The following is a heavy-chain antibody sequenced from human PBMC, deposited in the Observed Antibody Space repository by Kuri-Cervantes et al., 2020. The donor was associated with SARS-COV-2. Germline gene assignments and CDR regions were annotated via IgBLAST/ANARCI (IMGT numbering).Heavy chain of an antibody. Sequence: ASVKVSCKASGYTFTGYYMHWVRQAPGQGLEWMWWINPNSGGTNYAQKFQGWVTMTRDTSISTAYMELSRLRSDDTAVYYCATGMVRGLIQSYYYGMDVWGQGTTITVSS. V-gene: IGHV1-2*04. D-gene: IGHD3-10*01. CDR3: ATGMVRGLIQSYYYGMDV. CDR2: INPNSGGT. CDR1: GYTFTGYY. J-gene: IGHJ6*02.